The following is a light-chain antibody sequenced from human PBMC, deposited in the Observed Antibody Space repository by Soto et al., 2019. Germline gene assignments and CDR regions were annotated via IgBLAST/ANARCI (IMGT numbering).Light chain of an antibody. CDR1: SSNIGTGYD. V-gene: IGLV1-40*01. CDR3: PSSASSLSAYV. J-gene: IGLJ1*01. CDR2: GNT. Sequence: QSVLTQPPSVSGAPGQRVTISCTGSSSNIGTGYDVHWYQQLPGTAPKLLIYGNTNRPSGVPDRVSGSKSGTSASLAITGLQAEDEADYYCPSSASSLSAYVFATGTTLTAL.